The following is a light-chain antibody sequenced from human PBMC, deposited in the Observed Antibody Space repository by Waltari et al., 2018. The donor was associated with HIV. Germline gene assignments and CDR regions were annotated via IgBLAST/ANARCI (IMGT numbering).Light chain of an antibody. J-gene: IGKJ2*01. CDR1: QSLLHSNGYNF. CDR3: MQALQTPPT. CDR2: LGS. Sequence: IVMTQSPLSLPVTTGEPASISCSPSQSLLHSNGYNFLDWYLQKPGQSPQLLIYLGSNRASGVPDRFSGSGSGTDFTLNISRMEAEDVGVYYCMQALQTPPTFGQGTKLEIK. V-gene: IGKV2-28*01.